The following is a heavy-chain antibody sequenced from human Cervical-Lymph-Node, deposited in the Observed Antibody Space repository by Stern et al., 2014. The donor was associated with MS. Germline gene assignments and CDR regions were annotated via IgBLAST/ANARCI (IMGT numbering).Heavy chain of an antibody. D-gene: IGHD1-26*01. CDR3: ARSWELAFDY. CDR1: GFTFSNYW. V-gene: IGHV3-74*02. J-gene: IGHJ4*02. Sequence: VQLMQSGGGLVPPGGSLRLSCAASGFTFSNYWMHWVRQAPGKGLVWVSHINSDGSRTSYADSVKGRFTISGDNAKNTLYLQMNSLRAEDTAVYYCARSWELAFDYWGQGTLVTVSS. CDR2: INSDGSRT.